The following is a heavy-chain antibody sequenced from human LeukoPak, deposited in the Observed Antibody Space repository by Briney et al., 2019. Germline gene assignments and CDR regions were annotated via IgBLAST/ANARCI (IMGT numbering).Heavy chain of an antibody. V-gene: IGHV4-39*01. J-gene: IGHJ5*02. CDR2: IYHTGST. D-gene: IGHD3-10*01. Sequence: SETLSLTCSVSGGSFSSTSYYWGWIRQPPGKGLEWIANIYHTGSTYYNPSLKSRVIISVDTSANQFSLKLNSVTAADTAVYYCARPIRSRDNNWFDPWGQGVLVTVSS. CDR1: GGSFSSTSYY. CDR3: ARPIRSRDNNWFDP.